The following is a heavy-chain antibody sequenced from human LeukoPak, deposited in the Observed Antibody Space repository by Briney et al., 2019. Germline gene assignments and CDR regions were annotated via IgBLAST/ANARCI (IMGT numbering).Heavy chain of an antibody. CDR2: IWYGGSNK. V-gene: IGHV3-30*02. D-gene: IGHD7-27*01. CDR1: GFTFSDYW. CDR3: AKDKEKLGNPSYFDY. J-gene: IGHJ4*02. Sequence: GGSLRLSCAASGFTFSDYWMHWVRQAPGKGLEWVAVIWYGGSNKYYADSVKGRFTISRDNSKNTLYLQMNSLRAEDTAVYYCAKDKEKLGNPSYFDYWGQGTLVTVSS.